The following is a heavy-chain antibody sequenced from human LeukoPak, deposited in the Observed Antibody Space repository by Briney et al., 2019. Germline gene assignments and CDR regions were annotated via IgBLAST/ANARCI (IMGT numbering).Heavy chain of an antibody. Sequence: ASVTVSFTSSGYTFTVYYMHWVRQAPGQGLEWMGWINPHSGDTNYAQKFQGRVTMTGDTSISTGYMEVSGLRSDDTAIYFCARDFWSGYYFDYWGQGTQVTVSS. J-gene: IGHJ4*02. CDR1: GYTFTVYY. V-gene: IGHV1-2*02. D-gene: IGHD3-3*01. CDR3: ARDFWSGYYFDY. CDR2: INPHSGDT.